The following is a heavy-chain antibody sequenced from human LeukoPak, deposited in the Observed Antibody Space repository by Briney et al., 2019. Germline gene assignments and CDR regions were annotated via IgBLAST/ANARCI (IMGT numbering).Heavy chain of an antibody. D-gene: IGHD1-26*01. J-gene: IGHJ4*02. CDR1: GGSIMTTNW. Sequence: SETLSLTCDVFGGSIMTTNWWSWVRQPPNKGLEWIGEVHLSGATNYNPSLESRVTMSIDTSKNHLSLELTSVTAADTAMYYCTRESGAFSPFGFWGQGTLVTVSS. V-gene: IGHV4-4*02. CDR3: TRESGAFSPFGF. CDR2: VHLSGAT.